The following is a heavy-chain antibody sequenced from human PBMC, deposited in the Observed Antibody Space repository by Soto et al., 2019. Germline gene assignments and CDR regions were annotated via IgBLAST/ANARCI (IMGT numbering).Heavy chain of an antibody. CDR2: IKEDGSEK. CDR1: GFTFTSYA. J-gene: IGHJ4*02. V-gene: IGHV3-7*01. CDR3: ARPERNSKYHPLLS. D-gene: IGHD1-1*01. Sequence: PGWSLRLSCAASGFTFTSYAMGWVRQAPGKGLEWVANIKEDGSEKFSVDSVRGRFTISRDNAKNSLYLQMNSLRADDTAVYYCARPERNSKYHPLLSWGQGTLVTVSS.